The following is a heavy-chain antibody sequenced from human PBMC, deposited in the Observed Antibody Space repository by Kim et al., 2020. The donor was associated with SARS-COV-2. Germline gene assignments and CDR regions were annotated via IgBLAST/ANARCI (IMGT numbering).Heavy chain of an antibody. D-gene: IGHD1-26*01. CDR2: IFYDGNT. Sequence: SETLSLTCTVSGGSNSGNTYYWGWIRQAPGQGLEWIGNIFYDGNTYYNPSLKSRVTISIDTSQNQFPLKLSSATDADTAMYFCARTTTGSYHAAFDIWG. CDR3: ARTTTGSYHAAFDI. V-gene: IGHV4-39*01. J-gene: IGHJ3*02. CDR1: GGSNSGNTYY.